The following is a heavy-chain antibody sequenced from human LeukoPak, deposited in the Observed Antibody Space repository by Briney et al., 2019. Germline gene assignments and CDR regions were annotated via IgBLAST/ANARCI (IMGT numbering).Heavy chain of an antibody. CDR1: GYTFTGYY. CDR3: ARIKSSNKDPISGSYFLY. Sequence: ASVKVSCKASGYTFTGYYMHWVRQAPGQGPEWMGWINPNSGGTNYGQKFQGRVTMTRDTSISTAYMELSRLRSDDTAVYYCARIKSSNKDPISGSYFLYRGQGTLVTVSS. V-gene: IGHV1-2*02. J-gene: IGHJ4*02. D-gene: IGHD1-26*01. CDR2: INPNSGGT.